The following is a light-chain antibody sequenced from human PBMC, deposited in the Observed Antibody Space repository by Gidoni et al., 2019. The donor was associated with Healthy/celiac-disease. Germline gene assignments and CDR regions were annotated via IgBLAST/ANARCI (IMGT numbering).Light chain of an antibody. Sequence: TVSTPSPATLSLSPVERATLSCRASQSVSSYLAWYQQKPGKAPRLLIYDASSRATGIPARFSGSGSGTDFTLTISSLEPEDFAVYYCQQRSNWPRPFGGGTKVEIK. V-gene: IGKV3-11*01. J-gene: IGKJ4*01. CDR2: DAS. CDR3: QQRSNWPRP. CDR1: QSVSSY.